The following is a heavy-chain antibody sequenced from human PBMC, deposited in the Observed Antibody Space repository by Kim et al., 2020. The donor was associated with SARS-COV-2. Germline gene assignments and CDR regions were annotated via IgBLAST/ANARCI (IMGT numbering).Heavy chain of an antibody. D-gene: IGHD3-3*01. CDR1: GFTFSSYG. V-gene: IGHV3-30*03. J-gene: IGHJ4*02. CDR2: ISYDGSNK. CDR3: ATAPYDSGEVGDY. Sequence: GGSLRLSCAASGFTFSSYGMHWVRQAPGKGLEWVAVISYDGSNKYYADSVKGRFTISRDNSKNTLYLQMNSLRAEDTAVYYCATAPYDSGEVGDYWGQGTLVTVSS.